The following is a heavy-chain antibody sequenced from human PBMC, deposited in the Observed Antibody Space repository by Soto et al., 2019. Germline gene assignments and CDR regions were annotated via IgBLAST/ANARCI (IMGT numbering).Heavy chain of an antibody. CDR2: INRVGSER. Sequence: EVQLVESGGGLVQPGGSLRLSCEAYGFTFSSYWMGWVRQPPGKGLAWVSNINRVGSERYYVDSVKGRFTIPRDNAKISVYLQVNSLRAEDSAVYYCARDPIRGDGYVCDSWGKGALVTVSS. J-gene: IGHJ5*01. CDR1: GFTFSSYW. D-gene: IGHD3-16*01. V-gene: IGHV3-7*01. CDR3: ARDPIRGDGYVCDS.